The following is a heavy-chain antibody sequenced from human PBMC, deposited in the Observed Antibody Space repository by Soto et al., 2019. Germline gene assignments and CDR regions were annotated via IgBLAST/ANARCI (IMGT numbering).Heavy chain of an antibody. CDR2: ISSSRTYI. CDR3: ARPLGANPTRFDP. J-gene: IGHJ5*02. V-gene: IGHV3-21*01. Sequence: ESGGGLVKPGGSLRLSCAASGFTFSSYSMNWVRQAPGKGLEWVSSISSSRTYIYYADSVKGRFTISRDNAKNSVYLQMNSLRAEDTAVYYCARPLGANPTRFDPWGQGTLVTVSS. CDR1: GFTFSSYS.